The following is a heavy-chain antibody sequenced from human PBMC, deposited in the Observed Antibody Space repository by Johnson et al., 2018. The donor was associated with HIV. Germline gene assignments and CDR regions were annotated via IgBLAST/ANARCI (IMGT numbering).Heavy chain of an antibody. Sequence: VQLVESGGGVVRPGGSLRLSCAASGFTFDDYGMNWIRQFPGKGLEWVSGISWNGGYTTYADSVKGRFTISRDNAKNALYLQMNSLRAEDTALYYCAKDGQSLSHDAFDIWGQGTMVTVSS. CDR2: ISWNGGYT. CDR1: GFTFDDYG. J-gene: IGHJ3*02. CDR3: AKDGQSLSHDAFDI. V-gene: IGHV3-20*04.